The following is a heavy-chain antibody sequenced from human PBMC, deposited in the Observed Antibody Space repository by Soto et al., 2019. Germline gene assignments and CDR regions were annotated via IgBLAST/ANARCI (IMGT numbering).Heavy chain of an antibody. CDR1: GFTFSSYA. CDR2: ISGSGGST. V-gene: IGHV3-23*01. CDR3: AKDPVVVTAIGVFDY. D-gene: IGHD2-21*02. J-gene: IGHJ4*02. Sequence: GGSLRLSCAASGFTFSSYAMSWVRQAPGKGLEWVSAISGSGGSTYYADSVKGRFTISRDNSKNTLYLQMNSLRAEDTAVYYCAKDPVVVTAIGVFDYWGQGTLVTVSS.